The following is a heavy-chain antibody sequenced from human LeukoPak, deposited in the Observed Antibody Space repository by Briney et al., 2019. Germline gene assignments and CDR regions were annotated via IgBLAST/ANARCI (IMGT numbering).Heavy chain of an antibody. Sequence: GASVKVSCKASGYTFSTYHIHWVRQPPGQGLEWMSIINPGVGSTTYAQKFQVRLTVTRDTSTSTVYSSTVYMELSTLKSADTAVYYCAGEAVTDPYFAYWGPGTLASVSS. J-gene: IGHJ4*02. CDR1: GYTFSTYH. CDR2: INPGVGST. V-gene: IGHV1-46*01. D-gene: IGHD6-19*01. CDR3: AGEAVTDPYFAY.